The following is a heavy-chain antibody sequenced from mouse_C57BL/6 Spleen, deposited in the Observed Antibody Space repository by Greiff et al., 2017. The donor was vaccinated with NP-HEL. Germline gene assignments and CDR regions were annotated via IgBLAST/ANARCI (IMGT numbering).Heavy chain of an antibody. CDR1: GFTFSDYG. CDR2: ISSGSSTI. D-gene: IGHD1-1*01. V-gene: IGHV5-17*01. J-gene: IGHJ4*01. CDR3: ARTLSSSLYAMDY. Sequence: VQLKESGGGLVKPGGSLKLSCAASGFTFSDYGMHWVRQAPEKGLEWVAYISSGSSTIYYADTVKGRFTISRDNAKNTLFLQMTSLRSEDTAMYYCARTLSSSLYAMDYWGQGTSVTVSS.